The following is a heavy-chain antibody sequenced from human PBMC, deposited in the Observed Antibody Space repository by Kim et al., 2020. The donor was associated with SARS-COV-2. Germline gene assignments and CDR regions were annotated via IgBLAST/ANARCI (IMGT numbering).Heavy chain of an antibody. J-gene: IGHJ6*03. V-gene: IGHV3-21*01. CDR3: ARDGGYGSGGTCDYYYY. D-gene: IGHD2-15*01. CDR2: ISSSLTYK. CDR1: GFTFTDYS. Sequence: GGSLRLSCAASGFTFTDYSMNWVRQAPGKGLEWVASISSSLTYKYYADSVNVRFAISRYNAQKSLSLQMDILRAEDTAVYYCARDGGYGSGGTCDYYYY.